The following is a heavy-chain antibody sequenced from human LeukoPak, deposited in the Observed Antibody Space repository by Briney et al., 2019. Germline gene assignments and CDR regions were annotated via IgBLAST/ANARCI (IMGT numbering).Heavy chain of an antibody. CDR1: GGSISSGGYY. CDR3: ARASQLLWFGELLSDWFDP. V-gene: IGHV4-31*03. J-gene: IGHJ5*02. Sequence: PSETLSLTCTVSGGSISSGGYYWRWIRQHPGKGLEWIGYIYYSGSTYYNPSLKSRVTISVDTSKNQFSLKLSSVTAADTAVYYCARASQLLWFGELLSDWFDPWGQGTLVTVSS. D-gene: IGHD3-10*01. CDR2: IYYSGST.